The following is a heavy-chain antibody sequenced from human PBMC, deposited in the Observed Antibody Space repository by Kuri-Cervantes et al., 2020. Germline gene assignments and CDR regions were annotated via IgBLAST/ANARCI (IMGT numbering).Heavy chain of an antibody. CDR1: GITFSSYW. Sequence: GESLKISCAASGITFSSYWMSWVRQAPGKGLEWMANIKQDGSEKYYVDSVKGRFTISRDNAKNSLYLQMNSLRAEDTAVYYCAILSLVDVVTAMVSIHYYFFMDVWGKGTAVTVSS. J-gene: IGHJ6*03. CDR2: IKQDGSEK. V-gene: IGHV3-7*02. D-gene: IGHD5-18*01. CDR3: AILSLVDVVTAMVSIHYYFFMDV.